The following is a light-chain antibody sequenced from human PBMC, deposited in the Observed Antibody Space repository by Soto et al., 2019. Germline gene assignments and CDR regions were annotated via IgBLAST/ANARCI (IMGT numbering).Light chain of an antibody. CDR2: EVS. Sequence: QSVLTQPASVSGSLGQSISISCTGTSSDIGSYNLVSWYQQYPGKAPKLMILEVSERPSGVSNRCSGSKSGDTASLTISGLQAEDEADYYCCSYAGSGKVVFGGGTKLTVL. CDR1: SSDIGSYNL. J-gene: IGLJ3*02. CDR3: CSYAGSGKVV. V-gene: IGLV2-23*02.